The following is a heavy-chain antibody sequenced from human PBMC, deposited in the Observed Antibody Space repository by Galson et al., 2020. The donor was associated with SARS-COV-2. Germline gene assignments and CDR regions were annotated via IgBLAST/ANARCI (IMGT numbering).Heavy chain of an antibody. CDR1: GYTFTSYY. V-gene: IGHV1-46*01. CDR3: ARGGGYCSSTSCLGRVSWFDP. D-gene: IGHD2-2*01. J-gene: IGHJ5*02. CDR2: INPSGGST. Sequence: ASVKVSCKASGYTFTSYYMYWVRQAPGQGLEWMGIINPSGGSTSYAQKFQGRVTMTRDTSTSTVYMELSSLRSEDTAVYYCARGGGYCSSTSCLGRVSWFDPWGQGTLVTVSS.